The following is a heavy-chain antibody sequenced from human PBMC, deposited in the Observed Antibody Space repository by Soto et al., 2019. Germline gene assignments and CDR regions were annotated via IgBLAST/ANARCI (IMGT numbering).Heavy chain of an antibody. J-gene: IGHJ4*02. D-gene: IGHD6-19*01. CDR1: GSTFSSDD. Sequence: PGGSLRLSGVVSGSTFSSDDMSWVRQAPGRGLEWVSGISDSGGSTYYADSVKGRFTISRDNAKNTLYLQMKSLRVEDTALYYCAKDGGWSLAVAGLFDYWGPGTQVTVSS. CDR2: ISDSGGST. CDR3: AKDGGWSLAVAGLFDY. V-gene: IGHV3-23*01.